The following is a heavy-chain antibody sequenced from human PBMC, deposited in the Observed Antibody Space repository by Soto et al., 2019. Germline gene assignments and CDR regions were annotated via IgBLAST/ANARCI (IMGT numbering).Heavy chain of an antibody. CDR1: GGSISNYY. Sequence: SETLSLTCTVSGGSISNYYWSWIRHPPGKGLEWIGSIYYSGSTYYNPSLKSRVTISVDTSKNQFSLKLSSVTAADTAVYYCARVWGGAFDFWGQGTMVTVSS. J-gene: IGHJ3*01. D-gene: IGHD3-10*01. CDR3: ARVWGGAFDF. CDR2: IYYSGST. V-gene: IGHV4-59*01.